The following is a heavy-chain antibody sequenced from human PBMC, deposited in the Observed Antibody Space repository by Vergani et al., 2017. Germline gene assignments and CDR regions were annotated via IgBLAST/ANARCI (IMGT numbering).Heavy chain of an antibody. CDR1: GFTFDDYA. Sequence: EVQLVESGGGVVQPGGSLRLSCAASGFTFDDYAMHWVRQAPGKGLEWVSRINSDGSSTSYADSVKGRFTISRDNAKNTLYLQMNSLRAEDTAVYYCARDTAIITMIVVAADAFDIWGQGTMVTVSS. CDR2: INSDGSST. D-gene: IGHD3-22*01. V-gene: IGHV3-74*01. J-gene: IGHJ3*02. CDR3: ARDTAIITMIVVAADAFDI.